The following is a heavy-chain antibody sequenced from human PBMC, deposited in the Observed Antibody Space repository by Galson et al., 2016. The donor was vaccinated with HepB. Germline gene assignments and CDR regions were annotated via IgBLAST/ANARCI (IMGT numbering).Heavy chain of an antibody. CDR3: ARDSSGWSRNY. D-gene: IGHD3-22*01. V-gene: IGHV3-30*03. CDR2: ISYDGTTR. CDR1: GFTFSSSG. Sequence: SLRLSCAASGFTFSSSGMHWVRQPPGKGLEWVAVISYDGTTRYYTDSLKGRFTVSRDDAKNSLYLQMHSLRAEDTAVYYCARDSSGWSRNYWGQGTLVTVSS. J-gene: IGHJ4*02.